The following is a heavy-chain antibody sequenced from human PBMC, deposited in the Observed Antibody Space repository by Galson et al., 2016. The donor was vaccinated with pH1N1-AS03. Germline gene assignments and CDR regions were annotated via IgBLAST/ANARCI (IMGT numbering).Heavy chain of an antibody. CDR1: GYTFSNFG. V-gene: IGHV1-18*04. Sequence: SVKVSCKASGYTFSNFGMSWVRQAPGQGLEWMGWISPQNGNTQYAQRLEGRVTMTTDTSTSTAYMGLWSLTYDDTAVYYCARAAPFDPWGQGTLVIVSS. J-gene: IGHJ5*02. CDR2: ISPQNGNT. D-gene: IGHD2-15*01. CDR3: ARAAPFDP.